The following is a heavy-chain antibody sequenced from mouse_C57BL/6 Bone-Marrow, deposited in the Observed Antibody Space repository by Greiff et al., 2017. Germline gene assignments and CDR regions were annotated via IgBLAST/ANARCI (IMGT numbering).Heavy chain of an antibody. Sequence: QVQLQQSGAELVRPGASVTLSCKASGYTFTDYEMHWVKQTPVHGLEWIGAIDPETGGTAYNQKVKGKVILTADKSSSTAYMELRSLTSEDSAVYYCTNGYLYYYAMDYWGQGTSVTVSS. CDR1: GYTFTDYE. CDR3: TNGYLYYYAMDY. J-gene: IGHJ4*01. D-gene: IGHD2-2*01. V-gene: IGHV1-15*01. CDR2: IDPETGGT.